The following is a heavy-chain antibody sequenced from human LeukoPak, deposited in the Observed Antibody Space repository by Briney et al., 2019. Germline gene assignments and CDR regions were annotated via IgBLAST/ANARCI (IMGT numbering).Heavy chain of an antibody. CDR2: INPNSGGT. CDR1: GYTFTGYY. D-gene: IGHD1-7*01. J-gene: IGHJ4*02. CDR3: ARDVWNYGSCDY. Sequence: ASVKVSCKASGYTFTGYYMHWVRQAPGQGLEWMGWINPNSGGTNYAQKFQGRVTMTRDTSISTAYMELSRLRSDDTAVYYCARDVWNYGSCDYWGQGTLVTVSS. V-gene: IGHV1-2*02.